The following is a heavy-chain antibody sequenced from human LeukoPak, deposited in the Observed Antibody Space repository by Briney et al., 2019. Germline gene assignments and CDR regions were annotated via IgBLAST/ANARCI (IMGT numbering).Heavy chain of an antibody. J-gene: IGHJ6*03. CDR3: ARKGMIAARPDYYYYMDV. CDR1: GYTFTSYD. Sequence: ASVKVSCKASGYTFTSYDINWVRQATGQGLEWMGWMNPNSGNTGYAQKFQGRVTITADESTSTAYMELSSLRSEDTAVYYCARKGMIAARPDYYYYMDVWGKGTTVTVSS. V-gene: IGHV1-8*03. D-gene: IGHD6-6*01. CDR2: MNPNSGNT.